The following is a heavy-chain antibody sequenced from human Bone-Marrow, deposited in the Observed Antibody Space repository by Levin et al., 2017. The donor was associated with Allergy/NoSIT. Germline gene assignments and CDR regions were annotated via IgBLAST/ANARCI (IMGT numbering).Heavy chain of an antibody. V-gene: IGHV1-69*06. Sequence: AASVKVSCKASGGTFSSYAISWVRQAPGQGLEWMGGIIPIFGTANYAQKFQGRVTITADKSTSTAYMELSSLRSEDTAVYYCARESVPGHIVVVTAIPGLYYYGMDVWGQGTTVTVSS. J-gene: IGHJ6*02. D-gene: IGHD2-21*02. CDR2: IIPIFGTA. CDR3: ARESVPGHIVVVTAIPGLYYYGMDV. CDR1: GGTFSSYA.